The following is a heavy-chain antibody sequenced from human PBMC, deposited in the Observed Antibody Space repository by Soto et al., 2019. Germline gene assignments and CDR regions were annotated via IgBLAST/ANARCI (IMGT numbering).Heavy chain of an antibody. CDR2: MSPNSGNT. CDR1: GYTFTSYD. CDR3: ARSYCSGGSCYDAFDI. V-gene: IGHV1-8*01. D-gene: IGHD2-15*01. J-gene: IGHJ3*02. Sequence: GASVKVYCKASGYTFTSYDINWVRQATGQGLEWMGWMSPNSGNTGYAQKFQGRVTMTRNTSISTAYMELSSLRSEDTAVYYCARSYCSGGSCYDAFDIWGQGTMVTVSS.